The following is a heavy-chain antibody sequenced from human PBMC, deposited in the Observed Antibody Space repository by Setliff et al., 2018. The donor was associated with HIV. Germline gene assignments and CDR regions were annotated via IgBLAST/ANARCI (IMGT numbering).Heavy chain of an antibody. V-gene: IGHV4-34*01. J-gene: IGHJ4*02. D-gene: IGHD6-13*01. CDR2: INHRGST. CDR3: ARESPSSSWFYFDF. Sequence: ETLSLTCAVYGGSFSDYYWTWIRQSPGKGLEWIGEINHRGSTNYNPSLKSRVTVSVDTSTNQFSLKLGSVTAADTAVYYCARESPSSSWFYFDFWGQGTLVTVSS. CDR1: GGSFSDYY.